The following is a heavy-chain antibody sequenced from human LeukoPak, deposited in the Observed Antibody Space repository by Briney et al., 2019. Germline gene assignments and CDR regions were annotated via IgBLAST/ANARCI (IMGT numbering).Heavy chain of an antibody. J-gene: IGHJ4*02. Sequence: PSETLSLTCVVYGGSFSGYYWSWIRQPPGKGLEWIGEINHSGSTNYNPSLKSRVTISVDTSKNQFSLKLSSVTAADTAVYYCARGYDSSGFDYWGQGTLVTVSS. CDR1: GGSFSGYY. CDR2: INHSGST. D-gene: IGHD3-22*01. CDR3: ARGYDSSGFDY. V-gene: IGHV4-34*01.